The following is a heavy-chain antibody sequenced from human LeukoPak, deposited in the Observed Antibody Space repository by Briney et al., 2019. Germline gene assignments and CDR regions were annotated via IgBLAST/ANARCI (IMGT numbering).Heavy chain of an antibody. V-gene: IGHV4-59*01. D-gene: IGHD4-17*01. J-gene: IGHJ6*02. CDR3: AREDPQTTVPEGLDV. CDR1: GGSISPFY. CDR2: IYYSGST. Sequence: PSETLSLTCTVSGGSISPFYWIWLRQPPGKGLEWLGYIYYSGSTNYNPSLKSRVTISVDTSKNQFSLRLSSVTAADTAVYYCAREDPQTTVPEGLDVWGQGTTVTVSS.